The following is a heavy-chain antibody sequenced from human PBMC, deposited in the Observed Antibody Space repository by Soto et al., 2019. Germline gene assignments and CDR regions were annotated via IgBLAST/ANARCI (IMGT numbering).Heavy chain of an antibody. CDR3: VRMNRDYYYYGMDV. CDR1: GGSISSSKW. Sequence: SETLSLTCDVSGGSISSSKWWTWVRQPPGKGLEWVGKIDQNGITNYNPSLESRVTISKDKSTNQLFLNLTSVTAADTAMYYCVRMNRDYYYYGMDVWGQGTTVTVSS. CDR2: IDQNGIT. J-gene: IGHJ6*02. V-gene: IGHV4-4*02.